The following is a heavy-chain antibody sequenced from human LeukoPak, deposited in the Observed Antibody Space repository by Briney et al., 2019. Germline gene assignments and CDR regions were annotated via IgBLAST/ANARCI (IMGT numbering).Heavy chain of an antibody. CDR3: ARDRHGDYNEFDY. Sequence: ASVKVSCKASGYTSTSYGISWVRQAPGQGLEWMGRIIPIFGTANYAQKFQGRVTITTDESTSTAYMELSSLRSEDTAVYYCARDRHGDYNEFDYWGQGTLVTVSS. D-gene: IGHD4-17*01. CDR1: GYTSTSYG. V-gene: IGHV1-69*05. J-gene: IGHJ4*02. CDR2: IIPIFGTA.